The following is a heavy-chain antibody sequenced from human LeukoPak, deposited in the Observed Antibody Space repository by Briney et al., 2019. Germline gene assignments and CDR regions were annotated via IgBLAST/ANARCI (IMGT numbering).Heavy chain of an antibody. J-gene: IGHJ4*02. CDR3: ARAQSYYDY. Sequence: ASVKVSCKASGYTFTNYYMHWVRQAPGQGLEWMGIINPSGDSAIYAQNFQGRVTMTRDTSTTTVYMELSSLRSDDTAVYYCARAQSYYDYWGQGTLVTVSS. CDR2: INPSGDSA. CDR1: GYTFTNYY. V-gene: IGHV1-46*01.